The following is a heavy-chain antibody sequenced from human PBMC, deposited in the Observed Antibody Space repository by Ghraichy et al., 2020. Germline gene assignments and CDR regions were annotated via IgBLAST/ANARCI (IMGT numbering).Heavy chain of an antibody. J-gene: IGHJ4*02. V-gene: IGHV5-51*01. CDR3: ARRERDCRGGTCYSGLFDY. CDR1: GYSFTSYW. D-gene: IGHD2-15*01. CDR2: IYPDDYDT. Sequence: GESLNISCKSSGYSFTSYWIGWVRQMPGKGLEWMGIIYPDDYDTRYSPSFQGQVTISADKSISTAYLQWSSLKASDTAMYYCARRERDCRGGTCYSGLFDYWGQGTLVTVSS.